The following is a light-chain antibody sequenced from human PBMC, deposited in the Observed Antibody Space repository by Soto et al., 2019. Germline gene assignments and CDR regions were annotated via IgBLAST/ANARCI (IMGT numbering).Light chain of an antibody. CDR1: QSVNTN. V-gene: IGKV3-15*01. CDR2: GAS. Sequence: ERVMTQSPATLSVSPGERVTLSCRASQSVNTNLAWYQQKPGQAPRLLIYGASTRATGIPARFSGSGSGTEFTLSISSLQSEDFAVYYCQQYNNWPPYTFGQGTKLEIK. CDR3: QQYNNWPPYT. J-gene: IGKJ2*01.